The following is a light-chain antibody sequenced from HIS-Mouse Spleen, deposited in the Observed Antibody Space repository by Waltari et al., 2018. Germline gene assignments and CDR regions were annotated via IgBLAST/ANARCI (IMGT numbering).Light chain of an antibody. CDR3: QQSYSTPFT. CDR1: QSISSY. Sequence: DIQMTQSPSSLSASAGDRVTITCRASQSISSYLNWYQQKPGKSPKVLIYAASSLQSRVPSRFSGSGSGTDFTLTISSLQPEDFATYYCQQSYSTPFTFGPGTKVDIK. CDR2: AAS. J-gene: IGKJ3*01. V-gene: IGKV1-39*01.